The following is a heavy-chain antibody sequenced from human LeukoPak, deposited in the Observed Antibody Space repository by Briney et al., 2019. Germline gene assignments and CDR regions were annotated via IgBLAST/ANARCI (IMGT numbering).Heavy chain of an antibody. Sequence: GGSLRLSCAASGFTFSSYSMTWVRQAPGKGLEWVSSISSSSSYIYYADSVKGRFTISRDNAKNSLYLQMNSLRAEDTAVCYCASQPQPGYWGQGTLVTVSS. J-gene: IGHJ4*02. CDR1: GFTFSSYS. D-gene: IGHD2-2*01. CDR2: ISSSSSYI. CDR3: ASQPQPGY. V-gene: IGHV3-21*01.